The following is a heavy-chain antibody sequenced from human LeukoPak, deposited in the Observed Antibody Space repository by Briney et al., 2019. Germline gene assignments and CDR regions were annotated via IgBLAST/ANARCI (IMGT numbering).Heavy chain of an antibody. Sequence: SETLSLTCTVSGASISSGGYYWNWIRQPPGKGLEWIGYIYYSGGTYYNPSLKSRVTISVDRSKSQFSLNLSSVTAADTAVYYCARAVILARQLDYWGQGTLVTVSS. CDR2: IYYSGGT. CDR1: GASISSGGYY. V-gene: IGHV4-30-2*01. CDR3: ARAVILARQLDY. D-gene: IGHD6-6*01. J-gene: IGHJ4*02.